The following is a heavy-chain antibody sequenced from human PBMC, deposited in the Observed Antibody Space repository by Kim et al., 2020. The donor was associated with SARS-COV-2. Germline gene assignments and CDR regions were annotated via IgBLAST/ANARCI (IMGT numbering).Heavy chain of an antibody. Sequence: ASVKVSCKASGYSFTTDDIHWVRQAPGQRPEWMGLIKSGSGGTNYSPMFQGRVTITSDTSAITVYMELRSLRHEDTTVSYCARNVQQWPDTGRYGMDVWG. CDR2: IKSGSGGT. D-gene: IGHD6-19*01. V-gene: IGHV1-3*01. J-gene: IGHJ6*02. CDR1: GYSFTTDD. CDR3: ARNVQQWPDTGRYGMDV.